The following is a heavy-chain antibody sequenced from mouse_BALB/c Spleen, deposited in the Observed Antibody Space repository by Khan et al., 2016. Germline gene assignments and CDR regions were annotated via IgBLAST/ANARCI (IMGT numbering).Heavy chain of an antibody. J-gene: IGHJ3*01. CDR1: DFSITSDYS. D-gene: IGHD1-1*01. CDR3: ARYYYGGAPWFAY. V-gene: IGHV3-1*02. CDR2: IHYSGST. Sequence: VQLKESGPDLVKPSQSLSLTCTVTDFSITSDYSWHWIRQFPGNKLEWMGYIHYSGSTNYNPSLKSRISITRDTSKNQFFLQLNSVTTEDTATFYCARYYYGGAPWFAYWGQGTLVTVSA.